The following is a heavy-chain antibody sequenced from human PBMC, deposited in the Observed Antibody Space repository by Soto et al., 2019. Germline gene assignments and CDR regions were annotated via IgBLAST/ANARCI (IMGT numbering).Heavy chain of an antibody. V-gene: IGHV4-38-2*02. J-gene: IGHJ6*02. CDR1: GYSIRNGYY. Sequence: SETLSLTCTVSGYSIRNGYYWGWIRQPPGKGLEWIGTIYHSGSTYYNPSLKSRVTISVDTSKNQSSLKLSSVTAADTAVYYCARGPALVGATVAYYYYGMDVWGQGTTVTVSS. CDR3: ARGPALVGATVAYYYYGMDV. CDR2: IYHSGST. D-gene: IGHD1-26*01.